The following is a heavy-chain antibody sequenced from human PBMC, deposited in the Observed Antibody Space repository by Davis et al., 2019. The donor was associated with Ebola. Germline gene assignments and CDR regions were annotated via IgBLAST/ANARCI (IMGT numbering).Heavy chain of an antibody. CDR1: GYTFTGYY. Sequence: ASSLVTCNASGYTFTGYYMHWVRHAPGQGLEWMGRINPNSGGTNYAQKFQGRVTMTRNTSITTAYMGRSNLGSEDTAMYYWARGFRTSVTTFDPWGQGTLVTVSS. CDR2: INPNSGGT. V-gene: IGHV1-2*06. D-gene: IGHD4-11*01. CDR3: ARGFRTSVTTFDP. J-gene: IGHJ5*02.